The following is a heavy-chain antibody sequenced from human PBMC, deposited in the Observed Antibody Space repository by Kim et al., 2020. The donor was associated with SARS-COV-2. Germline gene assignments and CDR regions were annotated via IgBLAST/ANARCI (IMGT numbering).Heavy chain of an antibody. V-gene: IGHV3-21*01. CDR2: ISSSSSYI. J-gene: IGHJ2*01. D-gene: IGHD3-22*01. Sequence: SISSSSSYIYYADSVKGRFTISRDNAKNSLYLQMNSLRAEDTAVCYCARVATYYYDSSGYWRTNWYFDLWGRGTLVTVSS. CDR3: ARVATYYYDSSGYWRTNWYFDL.